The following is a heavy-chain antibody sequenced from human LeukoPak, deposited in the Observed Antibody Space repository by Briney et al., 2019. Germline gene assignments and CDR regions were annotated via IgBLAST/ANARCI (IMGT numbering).Heavy chain of an antibody. V-gene: IGHV3-64*01. J-gene: IGHJ4*02. CDR2: ISSNGGST. CDR1: GFTFSSYA. Sequence: GGSLRLSCAASGFTFSSYAMHWVRQAPGKGLEYVSAISSNGGSTYYANSVKGRFTISRDNSKNTLYLQMGSLRAEDTAVYYCARDRAISGYDSFQYWGQGTLVTVSS. D-gene: IGHD5-12*01. CDR3: ARDRAISGYDSFQY.